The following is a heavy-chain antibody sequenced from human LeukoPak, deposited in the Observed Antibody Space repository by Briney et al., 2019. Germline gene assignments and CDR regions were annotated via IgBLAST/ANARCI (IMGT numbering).Heavy chain of an antibody. D-gene: IGHD1-26*01. Sequence: ASVKVSCKASGYTFTSYDINWVRQATGQGLEWMGWMNPNSGNTGYAQKFQGRVTMTRNTSISTAYMELSSLRSEDTAVYYCARSRKKVGADPPSPLDYWGQGTLVTVSS. CDR1: GYTFTSYD. CDR3: ARSRKKVGADPPSPLDY. J-gene: IGHJ4*02. CDR2: MNPNSGNT. V-gene: IGHV1-8*01.